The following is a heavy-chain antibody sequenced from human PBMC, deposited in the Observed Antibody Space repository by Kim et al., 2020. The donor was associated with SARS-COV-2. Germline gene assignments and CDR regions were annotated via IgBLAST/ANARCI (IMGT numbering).Heavy chain of an antibody. CDR1: GFTFSSYS. CDR2: ISSSSSYI. J-gene: IGHJ6*02. Sequence: GGSLRLSCAASGFTFSSYSMNWVRQAPGKGLEWVSSISSSSSYIYYADSVKGRFTISRDNAKNSLYLQMNSLRAEDTAVYYCARATYDFWSGLHNYYYGMDVWGQGTTVTVSS. D-gene: IGHD3-3*01. V-gene: IGHV3-21*01. CDR3: ARATYDFWSGLHNYYYGMDV.